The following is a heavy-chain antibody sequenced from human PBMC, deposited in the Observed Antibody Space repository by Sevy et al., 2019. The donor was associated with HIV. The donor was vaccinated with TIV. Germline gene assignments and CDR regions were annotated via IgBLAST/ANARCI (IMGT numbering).Heavy chain of an antibody. J-gene: IGHJ6*02. CDR2: VYGGSTT. D-gene: IGHD2-2*01. CDR1: GFTVSSNY. V-gene: IGHV3-53*01. Sequence: GGSLRLSCAASGFTVSSNYMSWVRQAPGKGLEWVSVVYGGSTTYYADSVKGRFTIARDNSKNTLYLQMNSLRAEDRAVYYCARDYGSTTTCFYFYGMDVWGQGTTVTVSS. CDR3: ARDYGSTTTCFYFYGMDV.